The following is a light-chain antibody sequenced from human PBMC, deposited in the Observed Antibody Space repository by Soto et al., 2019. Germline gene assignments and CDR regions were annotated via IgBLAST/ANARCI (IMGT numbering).Light chain of an antibody. CDR1: QNIDNK. CDR2: DAS. J-gene: IGKJ1*01. V-gene: IGKV3-11*01. CDR3: QQRGTWPT. Sequence: EIVMTQSPATLSVSPGERATLSCRASQNIDNKLVWYQQKPGQVPRLLIYDASTRATGIPARFSGSGSGTEFSLTISSLEPEDFAVYYCQQRGTWPTFGQGTKVDIK.